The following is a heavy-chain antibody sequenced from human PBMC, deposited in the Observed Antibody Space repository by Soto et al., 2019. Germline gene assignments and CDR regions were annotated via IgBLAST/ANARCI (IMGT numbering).Heavy chain of an antibody. CDR3: ATDTPIVLVPAASVLSWFDP. CDR2: FDPEDGET. V-gene: IGHV1-24*01. CDR1: GYTLTELS. Sequence: QVQLVQSGAEVKKPGASVKVSCKVSGYTLTELSMHWVRQAPGKGLEWMGGFDPEDGETIYAQKFQGRVTMTEDTSTDTAYMELSSLRSEDTAVYYCATDTPIVLVPAASVLSWFDPWGQGTLVTVSS. D-gene: IGHD2-2*01. J-gene: IGHJ5*02.